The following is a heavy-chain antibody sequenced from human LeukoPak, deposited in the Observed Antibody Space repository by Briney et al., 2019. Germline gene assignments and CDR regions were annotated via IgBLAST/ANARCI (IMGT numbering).Heavy chain of an antibody. Sequence: GGSLRLSCAASGFTFSSYWMSWVRQAPGKGLEWVANIKQDGSEKYYVDSVKGRFTISRDDAKNSLYLQMNSLRAEDTAVYYCARDEGIAAAGGYLDYWGQGTLVTVSS. V-gene: IGHV3-7*01. D-gene: IGHD6-13*01. CDR2: IKQDGSEK. CDR3: ARDEGIAAAGGYLDY. J-gene: IGHJ4*02. CDR1: GFTFSSYW.